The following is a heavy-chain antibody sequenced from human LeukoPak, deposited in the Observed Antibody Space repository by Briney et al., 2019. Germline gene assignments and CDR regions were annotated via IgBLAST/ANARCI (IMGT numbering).Heavy chain of an antibody. CDR1: AYTFTGYY. D-gene: IGHD4-17*01. CDR2: INTNTGNP. J-gene: IGHJ4*02. V-gene: IGHV7-4-1*02. CDR3: ARAVEDYETLQDY. Sequence: GASVKVSCKASAYTFTGYYMHWVRQAPGQGLEWMGWINTNTGNPTYAQGFTGRFVFSLDTSVSTAYLQISSLKAEDTAVYYCARAVEDYETLQDYWGQGTLVTVSS.